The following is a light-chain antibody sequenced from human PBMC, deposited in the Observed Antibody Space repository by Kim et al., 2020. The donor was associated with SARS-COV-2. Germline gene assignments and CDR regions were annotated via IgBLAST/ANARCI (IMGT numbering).Light chain of an antibody. CDR1: NIGSKG. J-gene: IGLJ2*01. V-gene: IGLV3-21*04. CDR2: YDS. Sequence: PGKTARITCGGNNIGSKGVHWYQQKPGQAPVLVIYYDSDRPSGIPERFSGSNSGNTATLTISRVEAGDEADYYCQVWDSSSDHVVVFGGGTKLTVL. CDR3: QVWDSSSDHVVV.